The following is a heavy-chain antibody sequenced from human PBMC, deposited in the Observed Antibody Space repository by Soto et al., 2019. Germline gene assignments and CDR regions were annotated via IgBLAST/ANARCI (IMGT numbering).Heavy chain of an antibody. CDR3: SRGSYYYDRSSYYYSDGLDV. CDR2: IYYSGST. D-gene: IGHD3-22*01. J-gene: IGHJ6*02. V-gene: IGHV4-59*01. CDR1: GGSISSYY. Sequence: SETLSLTCTVSGGSISSYYWSWIRQPPGKGLEWIGYIYYSGSTNYNPSLKSRVTISVDTPKNQFSLKLSSVTASDTSVYYCSRGSYYYDRSSYYYSDGLDVWSQGTTVTVSS.